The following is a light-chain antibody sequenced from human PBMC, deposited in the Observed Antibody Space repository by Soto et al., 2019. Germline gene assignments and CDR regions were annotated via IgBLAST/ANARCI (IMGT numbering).Light chain of an antibody. CDR1: SSDVGGYNY. CDR2: DVS. CDR3: SSYTSSSTDV. V-gene: IGLV2-14*01. Sequence: QSALTQPAPVSGSPGQSITISCTGTSSDVGGYNYVSWYQQHPGNAPKLMIYDVSNRPSGVSNRFSGSKSGNTASLTISGLQAEDEADYYCSSYTSSSTDVFGTGTKVTVL. J-gene: IGLJ1*01.